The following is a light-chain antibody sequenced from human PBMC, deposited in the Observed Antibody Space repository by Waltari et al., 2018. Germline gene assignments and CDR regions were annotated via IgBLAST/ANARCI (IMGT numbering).Light chain of an antibody. CDR2: DVN. CDR1: SSDVGGYKY. V-gene: IGLV2-14*03. J-gene: IGLJ1*01. CDR3: SSYTSSTIPV. Sequence: QSALTQPASVSGSPGQSITISCTGTSSDVGGYKYVSWYQQHPDKAPKLMLYDVNNRPSAVSNRLSGSKSGNPASLTISSLQAEDQAYYYCSSYTSSTIPVFGTGTKVTVL.